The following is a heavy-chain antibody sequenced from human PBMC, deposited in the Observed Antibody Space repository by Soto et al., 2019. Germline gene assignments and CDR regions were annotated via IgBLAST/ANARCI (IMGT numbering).Heavy chain of an antibody. J-gene: IGHJ4*02. CDR3: ATDSSGYSASYYFDY. CDR1: GFTFSSYA. CDR2: ISGSGGST. Sequence: GGSLRLSCAASGFTFSSYAMSWVRQAPGKGLEWVSAISGSGGSTYYADSVKGRFTISRDNSKNTLYLQMNSLGAEDTAVYYCATDSSGYSASYYFDYWGQGTLVTVSS. D-gene: IGHD3-22*01. V-gene: IGHV3-23*01.